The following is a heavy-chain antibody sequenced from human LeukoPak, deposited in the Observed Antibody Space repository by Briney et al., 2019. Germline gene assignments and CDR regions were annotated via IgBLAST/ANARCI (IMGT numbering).Heavy chain of an antibody. CDR2: IFTSGNT. CDR1: GAAISSGTYY. D-gene: IGHD3-22*01. CDR3: ATLRGDYYDSRAYDL. Sequence: SETLSLTCTVSGAAISSGTYYRSWIQQPAGKGLEWIGRIFTSGNTDYNPSLKSRIFISIETSKNRFSLTLNSVTAADTAVYYCATLRGDYYDSRAYDLWGQGTMVTVSS. V-gene: IGHV4-61*02. J-gene: IGHJ3*01.